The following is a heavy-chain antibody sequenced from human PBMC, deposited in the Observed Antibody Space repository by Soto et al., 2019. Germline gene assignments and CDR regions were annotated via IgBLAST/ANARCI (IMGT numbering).Heavy chain of an antibody. CDR2: IYYSGST. J-gene: IGHJ4*02. V-gene: IGHV4-59*01. CDR1: GGSISSYY. Sequence: PSETLSLTCTVSGGSISSYYWSWIRQPPGKGLEWIGYIYYSGSTNYNPSLKSRVTISVDTSKNQFSLKLSSVTAADTAVYYCARDDGAARFDYWGQGTLVTVSS. D-gene: IGHD6-6*01. CDR3: ARDDGAARFDY.